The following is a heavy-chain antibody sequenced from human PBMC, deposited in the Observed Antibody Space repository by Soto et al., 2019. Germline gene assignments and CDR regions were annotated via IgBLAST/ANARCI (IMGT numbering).Heavy chain of an antibody. CDR1: GFSFTNVW. Sequence: EVQLVESGGGLVKPGGSLTLSCAASGFSFTNVWMSWVRQAPGKGLEWVGHIKSKSVGGTTDYTAPVKGRFTISRDDSKDTLDRQMNSLKTEDTAVYYCTTYPTQTGCDGGPCYSVQTKSHDSWGQGILVTVAS. D-gene: IGHD2-15*01. V-gene: IGHV3-15*01. CDR3: TTYPTQTGCDGGPCYSVQTKSHDS. CDR2: IKSKSVGGTT. J-gene: IGHJ4*02.